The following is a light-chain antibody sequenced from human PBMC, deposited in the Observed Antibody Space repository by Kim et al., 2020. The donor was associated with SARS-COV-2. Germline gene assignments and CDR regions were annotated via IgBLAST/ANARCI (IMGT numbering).Light chain of an antibody. CDR2: GAS. CDR3: QQYNNWPPWT. J-gene: IGKJ1*01. CDR1: QSVSSN. V-gene: IGKV3-15*01. Sequence: EIVMTQSPATLSVSPRERATLSFRASQSVSSNLAWYQQKPGQAPRLLIYGASTRATGIPARFSGSGSGTEFTLTISSLQSEDFAVYYCQQYNNWPPWTFGQGTKVDIK.